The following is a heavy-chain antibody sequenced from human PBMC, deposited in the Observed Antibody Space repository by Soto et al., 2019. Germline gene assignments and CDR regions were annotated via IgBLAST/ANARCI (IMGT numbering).Heavy chain of an antibody. J-gene: IGHJ3*02. D-gene: IGHD2-2*01. Sequence: SVKVTCKASGGTFSSNTSRWVRQAPGQGLEWMGRIIPILGIANYAQKFQGRVTITADKSTSTAYMELSSLRSEDTAVYYCAPLTTFDIWGQGTMVTVSS. CDR2: IIPILGIA. CDR3: APLTTFDI. CDR1: GGTFSSNT. V-gene: IGHV1-69*02.